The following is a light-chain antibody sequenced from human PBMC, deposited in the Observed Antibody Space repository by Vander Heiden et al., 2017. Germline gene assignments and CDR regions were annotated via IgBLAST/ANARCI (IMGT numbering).Light chain of an antibody. V-gene: IGKV4-1*01. CDR3: QQSSTAPLT. J-gene: IGKJ4*01. CDR1: QSVLSSSNNKNY. CDR2: WAS. Sequence: DIVMTQSPDYLAVSLGERATINCKSSQSVLSSSNNKNYLAWYQQIPGQPPKLLINWASTRESGVPDRFSGSGSGTDFTLTISSLQAEDVAVYYCQQSSTAPLTFGRGTKVEIK.